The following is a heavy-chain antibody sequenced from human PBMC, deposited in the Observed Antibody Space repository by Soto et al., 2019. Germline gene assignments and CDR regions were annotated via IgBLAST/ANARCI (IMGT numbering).Heavy chain of an antibody. Sequence: PGGSLRLSWAASGVTFSSYLMSWVRPAPGKGLEWVANIKQDGSEKYYVDSVKGRFTISRDNAKNSLYLQMNSLRAEDTAVYYCARRGRGAFYYYYYGMDVWGQGTTVTVSS. CDR1: GVTFSSYL. D-gene: IGHD2-15*01. CDR2: IKQDGSEK. J-gene: IGHJ6*02. CDR3: ARRGRGAFYYYYYGMDV. V-gene: IGHV3-7*03.